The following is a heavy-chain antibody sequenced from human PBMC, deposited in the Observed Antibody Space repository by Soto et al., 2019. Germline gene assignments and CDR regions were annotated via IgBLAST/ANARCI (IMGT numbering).Heavy chain of an antibody. CDR1: GGSISSGGYY. CDR3: AREGWSHQYDSSGEGGTGGVY. D-gene: IGHD3-22*01. J-gene: IGHJ4*02. V-gene: IGHV4-31*03. CDR2: IYYSGST. Sequence: QVQLQESGPGLVKPSQTLSLTCTVSGGSISSGGYYWSWIRQHPGKGLEWIGYIYYSGSTYYNPSLKGRVTISVATSKNQFSLKLSSVTAADTAVYYCAREGWSHQYDSSGEGGTGGVYWGQGTLVTVSS.